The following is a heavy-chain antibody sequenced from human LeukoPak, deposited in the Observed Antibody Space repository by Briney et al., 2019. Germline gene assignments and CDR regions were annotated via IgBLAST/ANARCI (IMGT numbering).Heavy chain of an antibody. CDR2: IKQDGSEK. Sequence: GGSLRLSCSASGFTFSSYWMSWVRQAPGKGLEWVANIKQDGSEKFYVDSVKGRFTISRDNAKNTLYLQMNSLRAEDTAVYYCAKCYDFWSGYYTGYYYYYMDVWGKGTTVTVSS. V-gene: IGHV3-7*03. CDR1: GFTFSSYW. CDR3: AKCYDFWSGYYTGYYYYYMDV. J-gene: IGHJ6*03. D-gene: IGHD3-3*01.